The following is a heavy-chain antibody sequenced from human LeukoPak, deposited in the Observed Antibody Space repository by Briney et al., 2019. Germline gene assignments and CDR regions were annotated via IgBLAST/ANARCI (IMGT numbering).Heavy chain of an antibody. J-gene: IGHJ5*02. CDR3: AGVTMIVVVNWFDP. CDR2: INHSGST. D-gene: IGHD3-22*01. Sequence: PSETLSLTCTVSGGSISSGGYYWSWIRQPPGKGLEWIGEINHSGSTNYNPSLKSRVTISVDTSKNQFSLKLSSVTAADTAVYYCAGVTMIVVVNWFDPWGQGTLVTVSS. CDR1: GGSISSGGYY. V-gene: IGHV4-39*07.